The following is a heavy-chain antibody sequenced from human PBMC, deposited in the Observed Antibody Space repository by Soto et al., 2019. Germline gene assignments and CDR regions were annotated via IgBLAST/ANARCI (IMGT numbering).Heavy chain of an antibody. D-gene: IGHD2-15*01. J-gene: IGHJ4*02. CDR2: INAGNGNT. CDR1: GYTFTSYA. Sequence: GASVKVSCKASGYTFTSYAMHWVRQAPGQRLEWMGWINAGNGNTKYSQKFQGRVTITRDTSASTAYMELSSLRSEDTAVYYCARGACSGGSCPNTFDYWGQGTLVTVSS. CDR3: ARGACSGGSCPNTFDY. V-gene: IGHV1-3*01.